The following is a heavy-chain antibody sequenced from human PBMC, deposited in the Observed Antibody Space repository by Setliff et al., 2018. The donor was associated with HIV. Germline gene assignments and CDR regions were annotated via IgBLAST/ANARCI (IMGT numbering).Heavy chain of an antibody. J-gene: IGHJ3*02. Sequence: SETLSLTCAVSGGSISSSNWWSWVRQPPGKGLEWIGEIYHSGSTNYNPSLKSRVTISVDKSKNQFSLKLSSVTAADTAVYYCARGILIIGDFDAFDIWGQGTMVTVSS. D-gene: IGHD4-17*01. CDR2: IYHSGST. CDR3: ARGILIIGDFDAFDI. V-gene: IGHV4-4*02. CDR1: GGSISSSNW.